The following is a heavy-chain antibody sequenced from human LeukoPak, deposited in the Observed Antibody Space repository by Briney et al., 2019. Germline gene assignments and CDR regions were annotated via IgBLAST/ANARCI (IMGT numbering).Heavy chain of an antibody. J-gene: IGHJ3*02. D-gene: IGHD3-22*01. CDR3: ARDQSYYDSSAYYYLSAFDI. V-gene: IGHV1-18*01. CDR1: GYTFTSYG. Sequence: ASVKVSCKASGYTFTSYGISWVRQAPGQGLEWMGWISAYNGNTNYAQKLQGRVTMTTDTSTSTAYMELRSLGSDDTAVYYCARDQSYYDSSAYYYLSAFDIWGQGTMVTVSS. CDR2: ISAYNGNT.